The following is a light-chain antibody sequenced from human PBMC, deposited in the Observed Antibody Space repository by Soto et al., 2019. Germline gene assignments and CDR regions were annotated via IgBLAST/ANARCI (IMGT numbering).Light chain of an antibody. CDR3: QQYGSSPIT. Sequence: NLLTKSPATLALSSGERATPSCRASQSVSGSYLAWYQHKPGQARRPLIYGASSRATGIPDRFSGSGSGTDFTLTITRLEPEDFAVYYCQQYGSSPITFGQGTRLEIK. CDR2: GAS. J-gene: IGKJ5*01. V-gene: IGKV3-20*01. CDR1: QSVSGSY.